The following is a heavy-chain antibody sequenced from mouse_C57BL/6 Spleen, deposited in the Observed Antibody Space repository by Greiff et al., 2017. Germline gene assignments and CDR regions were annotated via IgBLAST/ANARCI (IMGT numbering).Heavy chain of an antibody. CDR2: ISSGGSYT. CDR3: ARQGVDY. CDR1: GFTFSSYG. V-gene: IGHV5-6*01. Sequence: EVKLVESGGDLVKPGGSLKLSCAASGFTFSSYGMSWVRQTPDKRLEWVATISSGGSYTYYPDSVKGRFTISRDNAKNTLYLQMSSLKSEDTAMYACARQGVDYWGQGTTLTVSS. J-gene: IGHJ2*01.